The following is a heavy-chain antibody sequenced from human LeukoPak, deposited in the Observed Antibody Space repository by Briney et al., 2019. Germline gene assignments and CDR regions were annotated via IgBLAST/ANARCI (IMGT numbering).Heavy chain of an antibody. CDR3: ARGGAGAIKDEKRELYS. CDR1: GGSISSYY. D-gene: IGHD6-19*01. V-gene: IGHV4-59*07. CDR2: NYYSGNT. J-gene: IGHJ4*02. Sequence: PSDTLSLTCTVSGGSISSYYWSWIRAPPGRGLEWIENNYYSGNTNYNPSLKSRVTISVGTSKKQFSLKLSSVTAADTAVYYCARGGAGAIKDEKRELYSWGQGILVTVSS.